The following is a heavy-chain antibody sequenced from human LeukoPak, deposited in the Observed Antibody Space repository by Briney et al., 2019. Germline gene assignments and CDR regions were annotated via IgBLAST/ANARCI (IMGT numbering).Heavy chain of an antibody. CDR1: GFTFSSYA. CDR3: APNYGGNSPLDY. D-gene: IGHD4-23*01. V-gene: IGHV3-30-3*01. Sequence: RGSLRLSCAASGFTFSSYAMHWVRQAPGKGLEWVAVISYDGSNKYYADSVKGRFTISRDNSKNTLYLQMNSLRAEDTAVYYCAPNYGGNSPLDYWGQGTLVTVSS. J-gene: IGHJ4*02. CDR2: ISYDGSNK.